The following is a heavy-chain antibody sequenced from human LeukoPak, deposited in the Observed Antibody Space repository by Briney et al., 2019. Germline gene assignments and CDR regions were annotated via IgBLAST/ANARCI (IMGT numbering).Heavy chain of an antibody. V-gene: IGHV3-7*01. CDR2: MKQDGSAR. D-gene: IGHD2-15*01. CDR3: ARDVVGSLDY. Sequence: GGSLRLSCVGSGFSFSNYWMAWVRQAPGKGPEWVANMKQDGSARHYADSVKGRFTISRDNAQNSVYLRMNSLRVEDTAVYYCARDVVGSLDYWGLGTLVTVSS. CDR1: GFSFSNYW. J-gene: IGHJ4*02.